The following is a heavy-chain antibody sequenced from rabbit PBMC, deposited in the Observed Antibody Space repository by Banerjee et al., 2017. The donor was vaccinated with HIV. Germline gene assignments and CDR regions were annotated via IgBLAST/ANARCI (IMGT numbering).Heavy chain of an antibody. CDR1: GFSFSYSYW. CDR2: IYVGSGGGT. CDR3: VRDQAGDADYGPYYLNL. V-gene: IGHV1S45*01. J-gene: IGHJ4*01. D-gene: IGHD2-1*01. Sequence: QEQLVESGGDLVKPEGSLTLTCTASGFSFSYSYWICWVRQAPGKGLEWIACIYVGSGGGTYYASWAKGRFTITRSTSLNTVTLQLNSLTAADTATYFCVRDQAGDADYGPYYLNLWGPGTLVTVS.